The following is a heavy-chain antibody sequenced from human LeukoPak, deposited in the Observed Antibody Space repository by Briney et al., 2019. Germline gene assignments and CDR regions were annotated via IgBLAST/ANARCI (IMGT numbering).Heavy chain of an antibody. CDR3: ATSGSYYAAPDY. J-gene: IGHJ4*02. CDR2: ISGSGGST. CDR1: GFTFSSYA. D-gene: IGHD1-26*01. Sequence: GGSLRLSCAASGFTFSSYAMSWVRQAPGKGLEWVSAISGSGGSTYYADSVKGQFTISRDNSKNTLYLQMNSLRAEDTAVYYCATSGSYYAAPDYWGQGTLVTVSS. V-gene: IGHV3-23*01.